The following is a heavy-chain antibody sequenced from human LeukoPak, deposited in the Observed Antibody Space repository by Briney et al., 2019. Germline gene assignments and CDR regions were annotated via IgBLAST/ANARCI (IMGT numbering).Heavy chain of an antibody. J-gene: IGHJ4*02. CDR3: ARDPYYYGSGDY. CDR2: IYYSGST. CDR1: GGSISSYY. V-gene: IGHV4-59*01. D-gene: IGHD3-10*01. Sequence: PSETLSLTCTVSGGSISSYYWGWLRQPPGKGLEWIGYIYYSGSTNYNPSLKSRVTISVDTSKNQFSLKLSSVTAADTAVYYCARDPYYYGSGDYWGQGTLVTVSS.